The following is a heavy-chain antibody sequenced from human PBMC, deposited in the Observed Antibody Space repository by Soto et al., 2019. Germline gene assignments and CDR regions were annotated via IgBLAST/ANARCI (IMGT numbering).Heavy chain of an antibody. Sequence: QVQLQESGPGLVKPSETLSLTCTVSGDSISSGVYFWNWIRQHPGKGLEWIGYIHSSGSTYYNPSLKSRVILSLDTSKSQFSLKLSSMTAADTAVYYCARGLNYSDSRTYGYWGQGTPVTVSS. V-gene: IGHV4-31*03. D-gene: IGHD2-8*01. CDR3: ARGLNYSDSRTYGY. CDR2: IHSSGST. J-gene: IGHJ4*02. CDR1: GDSISSGVYF.